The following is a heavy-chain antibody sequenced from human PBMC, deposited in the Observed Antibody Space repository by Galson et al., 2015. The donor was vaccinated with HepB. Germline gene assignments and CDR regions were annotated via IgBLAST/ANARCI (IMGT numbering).Heavy chain of an antibody. Sequence: SLRLSCAASGFTFSSYAIHWVRQAPGKGLEWVAAISHDGTKKYYADSVKGRFTISRDNSMNTLYLQMNSLRIEDTAVYYCARDLVWESWVMGLDYWGQGILITVSS. CDR2: ISHDGTKK. CDR1: GFTFSSYA. J-gene: IGHJ4*02. CDR3: ARDLVWESWVMGLDY. V-gene: IGHV3-30-3*01. D-gene: IGHD1-26*01.